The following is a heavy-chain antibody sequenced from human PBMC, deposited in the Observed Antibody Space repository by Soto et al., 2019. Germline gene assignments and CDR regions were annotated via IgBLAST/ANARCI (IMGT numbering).Heavy chain of an antibody. V-gene: IGHV4-39*01. CDR3: ATTNIYTDCSGGSCNGGY. CDR1: GGSISSSSYY. CDR2: IYYSGST. D-gene: IGHD2-15*01. J-gene: IGHJ4*02. Sequence: PSETLSLTCTVSGGSISSSSYYWGWIRQPPGKGLEWIGRIYYSGSTYYNPSLKSRFTRSVDTSKNQFSLKLSSGTAADTAVNYCATTNIYTDCSGGSCNGGYWGQGTLVTVSS.